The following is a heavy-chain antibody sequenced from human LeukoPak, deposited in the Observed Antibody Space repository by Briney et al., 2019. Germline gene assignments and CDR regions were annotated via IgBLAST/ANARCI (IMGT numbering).Heavy chain of an antibody. J-gene: IGHJ1*01. D-gene: IGHD3-10*01. V-gene: IGHV3-74*01. Sequence: GGSLRLSCAASGFTFSGSWMHWVRQAPGKGLVWVSRINSDGSITTYADSVKGRFTISRDNTKNTLYLQMNSLRVEDTAVYYCARDGPIRGFPFQYWGQGTLVTVSS. CDR1: GFTFSGSW. CDR3: ARDGPIRGFPFQY. CDR2: INSDGSIT.